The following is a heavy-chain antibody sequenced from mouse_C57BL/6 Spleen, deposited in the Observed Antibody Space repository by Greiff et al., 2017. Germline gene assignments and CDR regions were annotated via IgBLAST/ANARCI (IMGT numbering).Heavy chain of an antibody. CDR3: ARGEYYGRRDWYFDV. D-gene: IGHD1-1*01. CDR2: FHPYNDDT. V-gene: IGHV1-47*01. J-gene: IGHJ1*03. CDR1: GYTFTTYP. Sequence: QVQLKQSGAELVKPGASVKMSCKASGYTFTTYPIEWMKQNHGKSLEWIGNFHPYNDDTKYNEKFKGKATLTVEKSSSTVYLELSRLTSDDSAVYYCARGEYYGRRDWYFDVWGTGTTVTVSS.